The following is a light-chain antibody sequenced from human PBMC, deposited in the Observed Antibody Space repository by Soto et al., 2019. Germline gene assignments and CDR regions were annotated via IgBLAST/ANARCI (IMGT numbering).Light chain of an antibody. V-gene: IGLV2-23*01. CDR2: EGS. Sequence: QSVLTQPASVSGSPGQSITISCTGTSSDVGSYNLVSWYQQHPGKAPKLMIYEGSKRPSGVSNRFSGYKSGNTASLTISGLQAEDEADYYCCSYAGSSTYVFGTGTTLTVL. CDR1: SSDVGSYNL. CDR3: CSYAGSSTYV. J-gene: IGLJ1*01.